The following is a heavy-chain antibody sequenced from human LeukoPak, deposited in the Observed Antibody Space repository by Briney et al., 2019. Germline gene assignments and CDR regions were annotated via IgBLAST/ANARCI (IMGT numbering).Heavy chain of an antibody. Sequence: ASVKVSCKASGYTFTSYDINWVRQATGQGLEWMGWMNPNSGNTGYAQKFQGRVTMTRNTSISTAYMELSSLRSEDTAVYYCARGEVAAAEGESGMDVWAQGTTVTVSS. V-gene: IGHV1-8*01. CDR3: ARGEVAAAEGESGMDV. D-gene: IGHD6-13*01. J-gene: IGHJ6*02. CDR2: MNPNSGNT. CDR1: GYTFTSYD.